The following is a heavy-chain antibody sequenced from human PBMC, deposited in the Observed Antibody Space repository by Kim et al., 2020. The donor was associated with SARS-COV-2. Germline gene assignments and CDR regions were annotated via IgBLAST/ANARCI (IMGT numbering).Heavy chain of an antibody. CDR2: T. CDR3: ARGTPYSGSYY. Sequence: TNYTPALKSRVTISVDTSKNQFSLKLSSVTAADTAVYYCARGTPYSGSYYWGQGTLVTVSS. J-gene: IGHJ4*02. D-gene: IGHD1-26*01. V-gene: IGHV4-59*09.